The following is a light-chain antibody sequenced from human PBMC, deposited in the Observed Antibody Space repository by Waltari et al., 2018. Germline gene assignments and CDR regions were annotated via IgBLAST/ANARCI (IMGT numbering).Light chain of an antibody. J-gene: IGLJ3*02. CDR2: DVS. Sequence: QSALTQAASVSGSPGQPITISCTGTSSDVGGYNYVSWYQQHPGKAPKLIIYDVSNRPSGVSNRFSCSKSGNTASLTSSGLQAEDEADYYCNSYASSNTRVFGGGTKLTVL. CDR1: SSDVGGYNY. V-gene: IGLV2-14*03. CDR3: NSYASSNTRV.